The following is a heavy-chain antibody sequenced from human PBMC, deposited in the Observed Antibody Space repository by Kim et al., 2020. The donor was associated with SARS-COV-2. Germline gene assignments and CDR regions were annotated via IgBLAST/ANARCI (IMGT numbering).Heavy chain of an antibody. CDR3: ARDKQTGHYYLAV. Sequence: YYVDAVTGRFTISRDNSKNTLYLQMDSLRTEDTAVYYCARDKQTGHYYLAVWGKGTTVSVS. V-gene: IGHV3-30*03. J-gene: IGHJ6*03.